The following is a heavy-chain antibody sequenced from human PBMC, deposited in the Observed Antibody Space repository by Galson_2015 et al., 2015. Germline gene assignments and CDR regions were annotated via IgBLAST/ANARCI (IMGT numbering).Heavy chain of an antibody. D-gene: IGHD5-18*01. CDR2: IYSDGST. J-gene: IGHJ6*02. Sequence: SLRLSCAASGFPVSTNYMSWVRQPPGKGLEWMSIIYSDGSTYYADSVRGRFTISRDNSRNTLYLQLNSLRAEDTAVYFCARDHVVDTPRVSSYYYGMDVWGQGTTVTVSS. CDR1: GFPVSTNY. CDR3: ARDHVVDTPRVSSYYYGMDV. V-gene: IGHV3-53*01.